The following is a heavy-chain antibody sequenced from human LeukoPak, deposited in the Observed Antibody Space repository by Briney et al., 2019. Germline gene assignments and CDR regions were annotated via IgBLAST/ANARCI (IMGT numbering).Heavy chain of an antibody. CDR2: IIPIFGTA. V-gene: IGHV1-69*13. D-gene: IGHD2-2*02. Sequence: GASVKVSCKASGGTFSSYAISWVRQAPGQGLEWMGGIIPIFGTANYAQKFQGRVTITADESTSTAYMELSGQRSEDTAVYYCATCARNFYCYRFDYWGQGTLVTVSS. CDR1: GGTFSSYA. CDR3: ATCARNFYCYRFDY. J-gene: IGHJ4*02.